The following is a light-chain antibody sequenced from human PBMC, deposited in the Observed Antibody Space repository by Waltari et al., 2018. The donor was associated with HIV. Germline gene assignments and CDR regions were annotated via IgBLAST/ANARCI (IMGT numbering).Light chain of an antibody. CDR3: QQRSNWLT. J-gene: IGKJ4*01. V-gene: IGKV3-11*01. CDR1: QSVSSY. CDR2: DAS. Sequence: EIVLTQSPATLSLSPGERATLSCRASQSVSSYLAWYQQKPGQAPRLLISDASNRATGIPARFSGRGSGTDFTRTISSLEPEDFAVYYCQQRSNWLTFGGGTKVEIK.